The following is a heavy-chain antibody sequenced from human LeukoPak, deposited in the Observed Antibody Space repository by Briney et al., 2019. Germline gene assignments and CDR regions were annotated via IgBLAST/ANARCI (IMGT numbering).Heavy chain of an antibody. CDR3: ARNPAASGSFEY. D-gene: IGHD3-10*01. CDR2: ISAYNGNT. V-gene: IGHV1-18*01. CDR1: GYTFTSYG. J-gene: IGHJ4*02. Sequence: ASVKVSCKASGYTFTSYGISWVRQAPGQGLEWMGWISAYNGNTNYAQKLQGRVTMTRDTSTGTAYMDLSSLTSEDTAVYYCARNPAASGSFEYWGQGTLVTVSS.